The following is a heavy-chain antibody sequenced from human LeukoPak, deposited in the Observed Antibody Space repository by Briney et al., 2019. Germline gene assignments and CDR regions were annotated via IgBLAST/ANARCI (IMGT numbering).Heavy chain of an antibody. CDR1: GFTVSINY. D-gene: IGHD6-13*01. CDR2: IYNDGNT. Sequence: PGGSLRLSCAASGFTVSINYMNWVRQAPGKGLEWVAVIYNDGNTDYADSVKGRFTISRDNSKNTLYLQMNSLRAEDTAVYYCARDADPATGIAAAGSAFDIWGQGTMVTVSS. CDR3: ARDADPATGIAAAGSAFDI. J-gene: IGHJ3*02. V-gene: IGHV3-53*01.